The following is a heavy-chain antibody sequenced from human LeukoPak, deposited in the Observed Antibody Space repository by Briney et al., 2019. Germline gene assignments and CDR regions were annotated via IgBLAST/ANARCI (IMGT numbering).Heavy chain of an antibody. CDR1: GYTSTGYY. Sequence: ASVKVSCKASGYTSTGYYMHWVRQAPGQGLEWMGRINPNSGGTNYAQKFQGRVTMTRDTSISTAYMELSRLRSDDTAVYYCAIVDIVATAGFDYWGQGTLVTVSS. CDR2: INPNSGGT. J-gene: IGHJ4*02. D-gene: IGHD5-12*01. V-gene: IGHV1-2*06. CDR3: AIVDIVATAGFDY.